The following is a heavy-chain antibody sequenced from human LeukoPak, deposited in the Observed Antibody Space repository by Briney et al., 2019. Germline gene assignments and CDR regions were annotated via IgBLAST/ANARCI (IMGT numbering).Heavy chain of an antibody. CDR1: GFTFSSYW. Sequence: GGSLRLSCAASGFTFSSYWMSWARQAPGKGLEWVANIKQDGSEKYYVDSVKGRFTISRDNAKNSLYLQMNSLRAEDTAVYYCARWGGSVVPAANDAFDIWGQGTMVTVSS. J-gene: IGHJ3*02. CDR3: ARWGGSVVPAANDAFDI. D-gene: IGHD2-2*01. V-gene: IGHV3-7*01. CDR2: IKQDGSEK.